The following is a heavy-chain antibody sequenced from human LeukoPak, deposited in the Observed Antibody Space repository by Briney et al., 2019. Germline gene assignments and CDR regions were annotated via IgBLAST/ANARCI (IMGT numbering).Heavy chain of an antibody. D-gene: IGHD2-21*01. CDR3: VRDSDYQRNSGGRYAHYDALDI. CDR1: EFTFSTFW. V-gene: IGHV3-7*01. Sequence: GGSLRLSCAASEFTFSTFWMSWVRQAPGKGLEWVANIKADGSVKHYVDSMEGRFSISRDNARSPLYLQMNSLRAEDTAVYYCVRDSDYQRNSGGRYAHYDALDIWGHGTMVTVSS. J-gene: IGHJ3*02. CDR2: IKADGSVK.